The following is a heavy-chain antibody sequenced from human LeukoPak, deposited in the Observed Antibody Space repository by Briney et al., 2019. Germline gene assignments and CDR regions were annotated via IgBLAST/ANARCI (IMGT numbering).Heavy chain of an antibody. V-gene: IGHV1-2*06. J-gene: IGHJ4*02. CDR3: ARDNYDYGDFDY. Sequence: ASVKVSCKTSGYTFTGYYMHWVRQAPGQGLGWMGRINPNTGVTNYAQKFQGRVTMTRDTSISTAYMELRSLRSDDTAVYYCARDNYDYGDFDYWGQGTLVTVSS. D-gene: IGHD4-17*01. CDR1: GYTFTGYY. CDR2: INPNTGVT.